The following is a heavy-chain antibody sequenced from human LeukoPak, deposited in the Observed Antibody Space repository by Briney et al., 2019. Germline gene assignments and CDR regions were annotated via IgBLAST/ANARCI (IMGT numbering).Heavy chain of an antibody. D-gene: IGHD2-8*01. J-gene: IGHJ2*01. Sequence: PSETLSLTCSVSGGSISSNTYYWGWIRQPPGKGLEWIGEINQSGSTNYNSSLKSRVTISIDTSKKQFSLKLTSVTAADAAVYFCARTWSRDWYFDPWGRGTLVIVSS. CDR2: INQSGST. CDR1: GGSISSNTYY. CDR3: ARTWSRDWYFDP. V-gene: IGHV4-39*01.